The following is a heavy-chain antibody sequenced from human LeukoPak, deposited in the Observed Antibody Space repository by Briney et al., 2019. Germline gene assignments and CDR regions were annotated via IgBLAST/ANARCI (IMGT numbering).Heavy chain of an antibody. CDR1: GFIFSSYS. D-gene: IGHD2-15*01. CDR3: AKNTFCSSSSCQTALDY. CDR2: ISSTSTYM. V-gene: IGHV3-21*01. Sequence: GGSLRLSCAASGFIFSSYSINWVRQAPGKGLEWVSSISSTSTYMYYADSVKGRFTISRDNAKNSLFLQMNSLRAEDTAVYYCAKNTFCSSSSCQTALDYWGQGTLVTVSS. J-gene: IGHJ4*02.